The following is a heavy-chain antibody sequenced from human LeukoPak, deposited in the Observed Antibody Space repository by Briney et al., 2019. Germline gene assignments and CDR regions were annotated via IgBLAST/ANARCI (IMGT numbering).Heavy chain of an antibody. D-gene: IGHD4/OR15-4a*01. CDR1: GGTFSSYA. CDR2: INPSGGST. Sequence: GASVKVSCKASGGTFSSYAISWVRQAPGQGLEWMGIINPSGGSTSYAQKFQGRVTMTRDTSTSTVYMELSSLRSEDTAVYYCARDRRARWGHYYYYMDVWGKGTTVTISS. V-gene: IGHV1-46*01. CDR3: ARDRRARWGHYYYYMDV. J-gene: IGHJ6*03.